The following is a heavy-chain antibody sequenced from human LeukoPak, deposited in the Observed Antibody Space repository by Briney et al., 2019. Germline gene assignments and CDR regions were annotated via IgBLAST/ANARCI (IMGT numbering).Heavy chain of an antibody. CDR2: IYTSGST. D-gene: IGHD3-22*01. V-gene: IGHV4-61*02. J-gene: IGHJ4*02. CDR3: ARLSGSSGYYQSRY. Sequence: PSETLSLTCTVSGGSISSGSYYWSWIRQPAGKGLEWIGRIYTSGSTNYNPSLKSRVTISVDTSKNQFSLKLSSVTAADTAVYYCARLSGSSGYYQSRYWGQGTLVTVSS. CDR1: GGSISSGSYY.